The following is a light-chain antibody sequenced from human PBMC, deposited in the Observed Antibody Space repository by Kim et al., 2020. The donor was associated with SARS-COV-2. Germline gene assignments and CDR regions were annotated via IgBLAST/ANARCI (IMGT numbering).Light chain of an antibody. CDR1: ELGDKY. J-gene: IGLJ7*01. V-gene: IGLV3-1*01. Sequence: VSPGQTASITCSGDELGDKYACWYQQKPGQSPVLVIYQDSKRPSGIPERFSGSNSGNTATLTISGTQAMDEADYYCQAWDSSFAVFGGGTQLTVL. CDR2: QDS. CDR3: QAWDSSFAV.